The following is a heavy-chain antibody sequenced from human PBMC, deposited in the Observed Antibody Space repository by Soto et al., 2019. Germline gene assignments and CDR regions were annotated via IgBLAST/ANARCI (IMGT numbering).Heavy chain of an antibody. CDR1: GAPITSGAYS. V-gene: IGHV4-30-2*01. Sequence: SETLSLTCTVSGAPITSGAYSWSWIRQPPGKGLEWIGFIYQSGSAHYNPSLKSRVTISVDRSKNHFSLQLTSLTAADTAVYYCARDMSGCSSSDCYLSGWFDPWGPGTLVTVSS. J-gene: IGHJ5*02. CDR2: IYQSGSA. CDR3: ARDMSGCSSSDCYLSGWFDP. D-gene: IGHD2-21*02.